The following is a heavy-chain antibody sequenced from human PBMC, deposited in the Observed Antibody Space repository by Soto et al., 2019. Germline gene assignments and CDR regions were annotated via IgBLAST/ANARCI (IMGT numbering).Heavy chain of an antibody. D-gene: IGHD6-6*01. V-gene: IGHV4-31*03. Sequence: QVQLQESGPGLVKPSQTLSLTCTVSGGSISSGGYYWSWIRQHPGKGLEWIGYIYYSGSTYFNPSLKSRLTISVDTSKNQFSLQLSSVTAAGTAVYYCARAGHSSSSEGANWFDPWGQGTLVTVSS. CDR2: IYYSGST. CDR1: GGSISSGGYY. J-gene: IGHJ5*02. CDR3: ARAGHSSSSEGANWFDP.